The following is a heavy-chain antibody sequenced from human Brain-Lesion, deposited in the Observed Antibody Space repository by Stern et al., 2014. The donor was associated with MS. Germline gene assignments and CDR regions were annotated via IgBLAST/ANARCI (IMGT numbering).Heavy chain of an antibody. J-gene: IGHJ4*02. CDR2: MNPYSGNT. Sequence: VQLLESGAEVKKPGASVKVSCKADGDTFRRYEITWVRKASGHGLEWMGWMNPYSGNTGYAQKFKGRVSMTSDPSISTVYMELTSLTSDDTAVYFCARAVRNQLLSEYWGQGTLVTVSS. V-gene: IGHV1-8*01. CDR3: ARAVRNQLLSEY. CDR1: GDTFRRYE. D-gene: IGHD2-2*01.